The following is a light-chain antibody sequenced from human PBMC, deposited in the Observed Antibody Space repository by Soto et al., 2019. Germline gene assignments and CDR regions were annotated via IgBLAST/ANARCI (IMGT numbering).Light chain of an antibody. Sequence: DITLTQSQSSLSASVGERVTIXCQASQDISNYLNWYQQKPGKAPKLLIYDASNLETGVPSRFSGSGSGTDFTFTISSLQPEDFATYYCQQSYSSPWTFGQGTKVDIK. CDR2: DAS. CDR3: QQSYSSPWT. V-gene: IGKV1-33*01. CDR1: QDISNY. J-gene: IGKJ1*01.